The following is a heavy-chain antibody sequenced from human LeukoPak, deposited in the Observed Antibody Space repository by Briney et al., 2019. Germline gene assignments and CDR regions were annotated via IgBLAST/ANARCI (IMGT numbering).Heavy chain of an antibody. Sequence: SGGSLRLSCAASGFTFSSYAMSWVRQAPGKGLEWVSAISGSGGSTYYADSVKGRFTISRDNSKNTLYLQMNSLRAEDTAVYYCAKPPPIVVVPAADYWGQGTLVTVSS. V-gene: IGHV3-23*01. CDR3: AKPPPIVVVPAADY. D-gene: IGHD2-2*01. CDR2: ISGSGGST. J-gene: IGHJ4*02. CDR1: GFTFSSYA.